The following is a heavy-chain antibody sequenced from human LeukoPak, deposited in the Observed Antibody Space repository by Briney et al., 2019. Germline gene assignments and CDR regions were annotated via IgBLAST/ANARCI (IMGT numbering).Heavy chain of an antibody. CDR2: ISGSGGST. CDR1: GFTFSSYA. J-gene: IGHJ6*02. Sequence: GGSLRLSCAASGFTFSSYAMSWVRQAPGKGLEWVSAISGSGGSTYYADSVKGRFTISRDNSKNTLYLQMNSLRAEDTAVYYCARDHASGSYSWYYYGMDVWGQGTTVTVSS. D-gene: IGHD1-26*01. V-gene: IGHV3-23*01. CDR3: ARDHASGSYSWYYYGMDV.